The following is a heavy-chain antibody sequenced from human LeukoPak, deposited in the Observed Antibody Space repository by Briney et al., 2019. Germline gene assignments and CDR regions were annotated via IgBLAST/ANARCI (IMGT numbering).Heavy chain of an antibody. J-gene: IGHJ6*02. Sequence: PSETLSLTCTVSGGSISSSSYYWGWIRQPPGKGLEWIGSIYYSGSTYYNPSLKSRVTISVDTSKNQFSLKLSSVTAADTAVYYCARARYSNYPSYYYYGMDVWGQGTTVTVSS. V-gene: IGHV4-39*07. CDR1: GGSISSSSYY. CDR2: IYYSGST. CDR3: ARARYSNYPSYYYYGMDV. D-gene: IGHD4-11*01.